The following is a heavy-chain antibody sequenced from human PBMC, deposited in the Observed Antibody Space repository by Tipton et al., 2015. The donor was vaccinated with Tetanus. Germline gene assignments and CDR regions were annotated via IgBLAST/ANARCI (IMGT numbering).Heavy chain of an antibody. CDR1: GDSVRSGDYH. V-gene: IGHV4-30-4*01. J-gene: IGHJ4*02. Sequence: TLSLTCTVSGDSVRSGDYHWSWIRKPPGKDLEWIGYIYQTGTTYYNPSLKGRVTISMDRSNTQFSLRLDSLTAADTAVYYCARAAGFLGLTHDFWGRGTLVSVSS. CDR2: IYQTGTT. CDR3: ARAAGFLGLTHDF. D-gene: IGHD2/OR15-2a*01.